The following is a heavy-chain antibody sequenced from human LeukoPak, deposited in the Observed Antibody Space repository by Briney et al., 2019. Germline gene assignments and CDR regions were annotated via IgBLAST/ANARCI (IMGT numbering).Heavy chain of an antibody. V-gene: IGHV3-72*01. J-gene: IGHJ4*02. CDR1: GFTFSDHH. Sequence: GGSLRLSCAASGFTFSDHHMDWVRQAPGGGLEWVGRIRNRANSYITKYAASVTSRFTISRDDSKNSMFLQMNSLVTEDTAVYFCTRLNYFDGGGYYPDYWGQGTLVTVSS. CDR3: TRLNYFDGGGYYPDY. D-gene: IGHD3-22*01. CDR2: IRNRANSYIT.